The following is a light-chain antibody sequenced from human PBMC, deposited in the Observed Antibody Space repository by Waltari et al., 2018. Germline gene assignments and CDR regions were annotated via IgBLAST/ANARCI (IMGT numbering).Light chain of an antibody. Sequence: DEVMPQPAHFPPVTHCPPASTSCRSRQSLVYSDGNTYLNWFQERPGQSPRRLIYKVSNRESGVPDRFSGSGSGTDFTLKISRVEAEDVGVYHCMQSAHWPWTFGQGTKVEIK. CDR1: QSLVYSDGNTY. V-gene: IGKV2-30*01. CDR3: MQSAHWPWT. CDR2: KVS. J-gene: IGKJ1*01.